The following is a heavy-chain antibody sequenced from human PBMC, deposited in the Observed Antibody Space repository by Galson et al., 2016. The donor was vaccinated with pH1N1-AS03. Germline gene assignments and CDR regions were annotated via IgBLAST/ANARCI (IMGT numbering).Heavy chain of an antibody. CDR3: AREGRFLDWDNYAMDV. Sequence: SVKVSCKASGGTFSINAISWVRQAPGQGPEWMGGISPLLRTALYAQEWQGRVTITADESTSTAYMELSNLRSEDTGVYYCAREGRFLDWDNYAMDVWGQGTTVTVSS. CDR1: GGTFSINA. CDR2: ISPLLRTA. V-gene: IGHV1-69*01. D-gene: IGHD3/OR15-3a*01. J-gene: IGHJ6*02.